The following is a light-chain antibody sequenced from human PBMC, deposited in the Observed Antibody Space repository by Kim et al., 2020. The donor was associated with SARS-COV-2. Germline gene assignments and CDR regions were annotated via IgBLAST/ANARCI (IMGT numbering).Light chain of an antibody. CDR3: QQANSFPIT. CDR2: EAS. J-gene: IGKJ5*01. CDR1: QGISSW. V-gene: IGKV1-12*01. Sequence: ASVGDRVTITCRASQGISSWLAWYQQKPGKAPDLLIYEASKLQSGVPSRFSGRGSGTDFTLTISSLQPQDFATYYCQQANSFPITFGQGTRLEIK.